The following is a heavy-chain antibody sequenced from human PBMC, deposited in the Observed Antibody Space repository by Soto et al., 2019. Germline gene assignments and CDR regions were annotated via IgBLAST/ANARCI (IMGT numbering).Heavy chain of an antibody. D-gene: IGHD2-2*01. J-gene: IGHJ6*03. CDR1: GFTFSSYA. CDR3: AKDIRYCSSTSGPADDYYYMDD. CDR2: ISGSGGST. Sequence: GSLRLSCAASGFTFSSYAMSWVRQAPGKGLEWVSAISGSGGSTYYADSVRGRLTISRDNSKNTLYWQKNLMGAEGVAVYSGAKDIRYCSSTSGPADDYYYMDDWGKGTAVTVSS. V-gene: IGHV3-23*01.